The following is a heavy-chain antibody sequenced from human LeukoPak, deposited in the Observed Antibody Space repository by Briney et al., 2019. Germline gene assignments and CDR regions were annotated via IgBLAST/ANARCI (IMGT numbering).Heavy chain of an antibody. J-gene: IGHJ5*02. D-gene: IGHD4-17*01. CDR2: ISAYNGNT. Sequence: GASVKVSCKASGYTFTSYGISWVRQAPGQGLEWMGWISAYNGNTNYAQKLQGRVTMTTDTSTSTAYMELRSLRSDDTAVYYCARVGRYGDHGNNWFDPWGQGTLVTVFS. CDR1: GYTFTSYG. V-gene: IGHV1-18*01. CDR3: ARVGRYGDHGNNWFDP.